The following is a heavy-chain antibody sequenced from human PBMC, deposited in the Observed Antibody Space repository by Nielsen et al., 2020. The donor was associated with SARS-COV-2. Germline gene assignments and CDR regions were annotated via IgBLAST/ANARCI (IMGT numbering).Heavy chain of an antibody. CDR1: GGSFGGYY. Sequence: SETLSLTCAVYGGSFGGYYWTWIRQPPGKGLEWIGEIYHSGSTNYNPSLKSRVTISVDTSRNQFSLKLSSVTAADTAVYYCARYGVGAARHYYYYYYMDVWGKGTTVTVSS. V-gene: IGHV4-34*01. CDR2: IYHSGST. J-gene: IGHJ6*03. D-gene: IGHD1-26*01. CDR3: ARYGVGAARHYYYYYYMDV.